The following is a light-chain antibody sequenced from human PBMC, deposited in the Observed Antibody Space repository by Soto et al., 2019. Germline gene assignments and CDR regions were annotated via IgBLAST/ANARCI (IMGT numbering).Light chain of an antibody. V-gene: IGKV3-11*02. J-gene: IGKJ4*01. CDR3: QQRSNWPPLT. CDR1: QSVITY. Sequence: LTQSPATLSLSPGERATLSGRASQSVITYFAWYQQKPGQAPRLLIYDASKRATAIPARFSGGGSGSDFTLTISSVEPEDFAVYYGQQRSNWPPLTFGGWTKVESK. CDR2: DAS.